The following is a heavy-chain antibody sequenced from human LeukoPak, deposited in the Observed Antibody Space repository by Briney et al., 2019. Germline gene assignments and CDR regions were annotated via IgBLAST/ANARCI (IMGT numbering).Heavy chain of an antibody. D-gene: IGHD4-23*01. Sequence: GASVKVSCKASGYTFTSYAMNWVRQAPGQGLEWVGWISTNTGNPTYAQGFTGRFVFSLDTSVNTAYLQISSLKAEDTAVYYCARDHVTTVVTMDYWGQGTLVTVSS. CDR1: GYTFTSYA. CDR2: ISTNTGNP. CDR3: ARDHVTTVVTMDY. J-gene: IGHJ4*02. V-gene: IGHV7-4-1*02.